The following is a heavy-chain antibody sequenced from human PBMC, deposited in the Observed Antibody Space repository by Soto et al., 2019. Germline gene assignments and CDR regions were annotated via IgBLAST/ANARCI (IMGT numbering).Heavy chain of an antibody. CDR2: SRNRVNSHTT. V-gene: IGHV3-72*01. CDR3: TRGLLGGAPSYTFHGMDV. D-gene: IGHD1-26*01. CDR1: GFTFSDHY. J-gene: IGHJ6*01. Sequence: EVQLVESGGGLVQPGGSPRLSCAASGFTFSDHYMDWVRQAPGKGLEWVARSRNRVNSHTTEYAASVKGRFTISREESKSSLYLQMNSLKIEDTAVYYCTRGLLGGAPSYTFHGMDVWGQGTTVTVSS.